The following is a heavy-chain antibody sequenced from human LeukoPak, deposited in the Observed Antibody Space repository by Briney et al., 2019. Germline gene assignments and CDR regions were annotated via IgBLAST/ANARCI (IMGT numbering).Heavy chain of an antibody. CDR2: ISWNSGSI. Sequence: GGSLRLSCAASGFTFDDYAMHWVRQAPGKGLEWVSGISWNSGSIGYADSVKGRFTISRDNAKNSLYLQMNSLRAEDTALYYCAKSRGIAAAGTHWGQGTLVTVSS. CDR1: GFTFDDYA. CDR3: AKSRGIAAAGTH. J-gene: IGHJ4*02. V-gene: IGHV3-9*01. D-gene: IGHD6-13*01.